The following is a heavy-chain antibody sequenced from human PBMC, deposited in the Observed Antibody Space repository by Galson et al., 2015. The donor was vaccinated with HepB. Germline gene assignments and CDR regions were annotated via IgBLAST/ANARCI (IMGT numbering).Heavy chain of an antibody. J-gene: IGHJ4*02. D-gene: IGHD3-22*01. CDR3: ATLAVPAMYYDSSGYYYVPPFDY. Sequence: SVKVSCKASGYTFTGYYMHWVRQAPGQGLEWMGRINPNSGGTNYAQKFQGRVTMTRDTSISTAYMELSRLRSDDTAVYYCATLAVPAMYYDSSGYYYVPPFDYWCQGTLVTVSS. CDR2: INPNSGGT. V-gene: IGHV1-2*06. CDR1: GYTFTGYY.